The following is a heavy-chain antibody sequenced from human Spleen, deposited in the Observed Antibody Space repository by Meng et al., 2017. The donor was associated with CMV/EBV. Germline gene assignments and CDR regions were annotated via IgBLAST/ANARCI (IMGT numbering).Heavy chain of an antibody. CDR1: GYTFTSYG. Sequence: ASVKVSCKASGYTFTSYGISWVRQAPGQGLEWMGWISAYKGSTNYAQKVQGRVTMTTDTSTSTAYMELRSLRSDDTAVYYCATVGGSHYFDYWGQGTLVTVSS. V-gene: IGHV1-18*01. CDR2: ISAYKGST. CDR3: ATVGGSHYFDY. D-gene: IGHD6-25*01. J-gene: IGHJ4*02.